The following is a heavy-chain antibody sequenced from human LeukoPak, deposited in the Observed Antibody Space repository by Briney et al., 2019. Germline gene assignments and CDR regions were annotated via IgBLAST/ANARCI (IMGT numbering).Heavy chain of an antibody. CDR1: GGSISSYY. V-gene: IGHV4-4*07. CDR3: ARVRRGDYGDYWYFDL. Sequence: PSETLSLTCTVSGGSISSYYWSWIRQPAGKGLEWIGRIYTSGSTNYNPSLKSRVTISVDTSKNQFSLKLSSVTAADTAVYYCARVRRGDYGDYWYFDLRGRGTLVTVSS. J-gene: IGHJ2*01. D-gene: IGHD4-17*01. CDR2: IYTSGST.